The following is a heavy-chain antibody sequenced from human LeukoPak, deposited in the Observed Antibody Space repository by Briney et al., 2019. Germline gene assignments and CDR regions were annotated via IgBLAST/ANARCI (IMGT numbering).Heavy chain of an antibody. CDR1: GFTFSSYD. Sequence: GGSLRLSRAASGFTFSSYDMHWVRQATGKGLEWVSAIGTAGDTYYPGSVKGRFTISRENAKNSLYLQMNSLRAGDTAVYYCARSPSYSSSWYEDAFDIWAKGQWSPSLQ. D-gene: IGHD6-13*01. J-gene: IGHJ3*02. V-gene: IGHV3-13*01. CDR2: IGTAGDT. CDR3: ARSPSYSSSWYEDAFDI.